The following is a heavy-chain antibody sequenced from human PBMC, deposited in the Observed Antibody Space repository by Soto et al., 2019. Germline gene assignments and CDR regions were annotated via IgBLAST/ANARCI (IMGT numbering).Heavy chain of an antibody. CDR3: AMTVIAPSPYLDH. D-gene: IGHD4-17*01. J-gene: IGHJ4*02. CDR1: GDSISRKY. CDR2: IYTTGAT. Sequence: QVQLQESGPGLVKPSETLSLTCSVSGDSISRKYWSWLRQPAGGGLEWIGRIYTTGATNYNSSLKSRVSMSVDTSKNQFSLRLTSVTAADTAVYFYAMTVIAPSPYLDHWGQGLLVTVSS. V-gene: IGHV4-4*07.